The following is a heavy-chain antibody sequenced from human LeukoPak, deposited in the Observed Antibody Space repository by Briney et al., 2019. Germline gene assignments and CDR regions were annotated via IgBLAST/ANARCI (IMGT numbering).Heavy chain of an antibody. CDR1: GGPISSYY. J-gene: IGHJ5*02. CDR3: ARYLAPPGWFDP. V-gene: IGHV4-59*08. CDR2: IYYSGST. D-gene: IGHD1-14*01. Sequence: PSETLSLTCTVSGGPISSYYWSWIRQPPGKGLEWTGYIYYSGSTNYNPSLKSRVTISVDTSKNQFSLKLSSVTAADTAVYYCARYLAPPGWFDPWGQGTLVTVSS.